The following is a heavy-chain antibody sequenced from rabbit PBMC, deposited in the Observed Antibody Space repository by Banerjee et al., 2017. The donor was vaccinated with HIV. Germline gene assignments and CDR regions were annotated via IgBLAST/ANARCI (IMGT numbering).Heavy chain of an antibody. D-gene: IGHD4-2*01. J-gene: IGHJ4*01. V-gene: IGHV1S40*01. CDR2: IYAGSSGST. CDR3: ARGGAYAGDGYGTHFNL. CDR1: GFSFSSSYY. Sequence: QSLEESGGDLVKPGASLTLTCTASGFSFSSSYYMCWVRQAPGKGLEWIACIYAGSSGSTYYATWAKGRFTISRASSTTVTLQMTSLTAADTATYFCARGGAYAGDGYGTHFNLWGQGTLVTVS.